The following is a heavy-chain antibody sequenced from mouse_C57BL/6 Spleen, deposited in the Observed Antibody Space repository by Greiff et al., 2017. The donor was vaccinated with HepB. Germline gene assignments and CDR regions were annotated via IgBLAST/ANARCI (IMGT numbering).Heavy chain of an antibody. Sequence: QVQLQQPGAELVKPGASVKLSCTASGYTFTSYWMQWVKQRPGQGLEWIGEIDPSDSYTNYNQKFKGKATLTVDTSSSTAYMQLSSLTSEDSAVYYCARSSNYEYAMDYWGQGTSVTVSS. CDR1: GYTFTSYW. CDR3: ARSSNYEYAMDY. D-gene: IGHD2-5*01. J-gene: IGHJ4*01. V-gene: IGHV1-50*01. CDR2: IDPSDSYT.